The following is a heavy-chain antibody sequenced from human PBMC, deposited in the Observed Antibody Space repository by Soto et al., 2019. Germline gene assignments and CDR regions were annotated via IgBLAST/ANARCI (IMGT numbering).Heavy chain of an antibody. CDR1: GFTFNSFA. Sequence: QVHLVESGGGVVQPGRSLRLSCAASGFTFNSFAMHWVRQAPGKGLAWVPVISYHGSKKHYAGSVEGRFTISRDNSKNPVYLQMNRLRGEDTAVYYCARQGLGDFWSRFEGWGQGTLVTVSS. J-gene: IGHJ4*02. V-gene: IGHV3-30-3*01. D-gene: IGHD3-3*01. CDR2: ISYHGSKK. CDR3: ARQGLGDFWSRFEG.